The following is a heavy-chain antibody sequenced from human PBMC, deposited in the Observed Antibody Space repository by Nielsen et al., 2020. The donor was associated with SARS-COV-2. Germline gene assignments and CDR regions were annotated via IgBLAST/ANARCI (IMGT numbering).Heavy chain of an antibody. CDR2: ISTSHGFT. Sequence: ASVKVSCKASGYTFTNYGVNWVRQAPGQGLEWMGWISTSHGFTDYAQKVQDRVTMTTDTSTSTAYMELTSLTSDDTAVYCCTITFTSGWSVVDSWGQGTLVTVSS. D-gene: IGHD6-19*01. CDR3: TITFTSGWSVVDS. J-gene: IGHJ4*02. V-gene: IGHV1-18*01. CDR1: GYTFTNYG.